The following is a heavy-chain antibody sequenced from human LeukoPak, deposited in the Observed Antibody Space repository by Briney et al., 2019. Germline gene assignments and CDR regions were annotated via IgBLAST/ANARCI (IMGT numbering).Heavy chain of an antibody. J-gene: IGHJ4*02. D-gene: IGHD4-23*01. CDR3: AKLTTVARGCY. CDR1: GFTFSSYA. Sequence: GSLLLSCAASGFTFSSYAMSWVRQAPGKGLEWVSAISGSGGSTYYADSVKGRFTISRDDSKNTLYLQMNSLRAEDTAVYYCAKLTTVARGCYWGQGTLVTVSS. CDR2: ISGSGGST. V-gene: IGHV3-23*01.